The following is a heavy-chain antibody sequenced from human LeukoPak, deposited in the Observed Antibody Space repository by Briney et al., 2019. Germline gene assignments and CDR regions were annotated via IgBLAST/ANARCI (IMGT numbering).Heavy chain of an antibody. CDR1: GYTFTGYY. CDR2: INPNSGGT. V-gene: IGHV1-2*02. D-gene: IGHD2-2*01. CDR3: ARVLVPAGALWYYYYYMDV. J-gene: IGHJ6*03. Sequence: ASVKVSCKASGYTFTGYYMHWVRQAPGQGLEWMGWINPNSGGTNYAQKFHGRVTMTRDTSISTAYMEVSRLRSDDTAVYYCARVLVPAGALWYYYYYMDVWGKGTTVTISS.